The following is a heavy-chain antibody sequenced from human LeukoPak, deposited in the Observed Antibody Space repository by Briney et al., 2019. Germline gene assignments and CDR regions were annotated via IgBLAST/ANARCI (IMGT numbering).Heavy chain of an antibody. CDR2: IIPIFGTA. V-gene: IGHV1-69*06. D-gene: IGHD2-21*02. CDR3: AREAGDENEYNWFDP. Sequence: SVKVSCKASGGTFSSYAISWVRQAPGQGLEWMGGIIPIFGTANYAQKFQGRVTITADKSTSTVYMELSSLRSEDTAVYYCAREAGDENEYNWFDPWGQGTLVTVSS. CDR1: GGTFSSYA. J-gene: IGHJ5*02.